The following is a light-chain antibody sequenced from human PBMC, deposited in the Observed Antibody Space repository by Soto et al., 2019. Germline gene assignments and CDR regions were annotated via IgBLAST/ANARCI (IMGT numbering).Light chain of an antibody. CDR2: GAS. CDR1: QTVSSSYY. CDR3: QQYGSSPYT. V-gene: IGKV3-20*01. J-gene: IGKJ2*01. Sequence: EVVLTQSPGTLSLSPGERATLSCRTSQTVSSSYYLAWYQQKPGQAPRLLIYGASNRASGVPDRFSSGWSGTDFTLTISRLEPEDFAVYYCQQYGSSPYTFGQGTKLEIK.